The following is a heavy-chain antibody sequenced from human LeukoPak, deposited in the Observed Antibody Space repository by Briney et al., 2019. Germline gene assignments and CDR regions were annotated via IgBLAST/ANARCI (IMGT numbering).Heavy chain of an antibody. J-gene: IGHJ4*02. CDR2: IYYSGST. CDR3: ARVKSNYYDSSGYYYVFDY. V-gene: IGHV4-31*03. CDR1: GGSISSGGYY. D-gene: IGHD3-22*01. Sequence: SETLSLTCTVSGGSISSGGYYWSWIRQHPGKGLEWIGYIYYSGSTYYNPSLKSRVTISVDTSKNQFSLKLSSVTAADTAVYYCARVKSNYYDSSGYYYVFDYWGQGTLVTVSS.